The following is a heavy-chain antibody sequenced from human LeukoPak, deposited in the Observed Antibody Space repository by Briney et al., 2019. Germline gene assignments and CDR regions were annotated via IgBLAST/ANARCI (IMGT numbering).Heavy chain of an antibody. CDR1: GYTFTSYY. V-gene: IGHV1-46*01. J-gene: IGHJ3*02. D-gene: IGHD6-19*01. CDR3: ARTSGWYFGIDAFDI. CDR2: INPSGGST. Sequence: GASVKVSCKASGYTFTSYYMHWVRQAPGQGLEWMGIINPSGGSTSYAQKFQARVTMTRDTSTSTVYMELSSLRSEDTAVYYCARTSGWYFGIDAFDIWGQGTMVTVSS.